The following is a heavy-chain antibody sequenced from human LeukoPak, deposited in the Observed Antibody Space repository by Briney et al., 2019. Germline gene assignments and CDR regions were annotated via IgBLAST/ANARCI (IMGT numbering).Heavy chain of an antibody. Sequence: QSGGSLRLSCAASGFSFSSYEMNWVRQAPGKGLEWVSYISSSGATMYYADSVKGRFTISRDNAKNSLYLQMNSLRAEDTAVYYCARDHRYGGLFDSWGQGILVTVSS. V-gene: IGHV3-48*03. D-gene: IGHD3-9*01. CDR3: ARDHRYGGLFDS. CDR1: GFSFSSYE. CDR2: ISSSGATM. J-gene: IGHJ4*02.